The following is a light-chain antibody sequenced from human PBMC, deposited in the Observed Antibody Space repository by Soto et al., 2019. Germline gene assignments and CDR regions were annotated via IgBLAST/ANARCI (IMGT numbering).Light chain of an antibody. V-gene: IGKV3-20*01. J-gene: IGKJ2*01. Sequence: EIVLTQSPGTLSLSPEESATLSCRANQVVSSSYLAWYQQKPGQAPRLLIYHASDRATGVPDRFSGSGSGTAFALTITRLEPEDFALFYCQQYGTFPFSFGQGTKLEIK. CDR3: QQYGTFPFS. CDR1: QVVSSSY. CDR2: HAS.